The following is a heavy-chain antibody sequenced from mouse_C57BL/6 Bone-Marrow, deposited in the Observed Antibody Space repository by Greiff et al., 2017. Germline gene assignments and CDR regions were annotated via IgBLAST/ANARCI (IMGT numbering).Heavy chain of an antibody. CDR2: IWWDDDK. V-gene: IGHV8-8*01. CDR1: GFSLSTFGMG. Sequence: QVTLKESGPGILQPSQTLSLTCSFSGFSLSTFGMGVGWIRQPSGKGLEWLAHIWWDDDKYYNPALKSRLTIFKDTSKNQVFLKIANVDTADTSTYYCARSLHYYGSSYYSDCWGQGTTLTVSS. D-gene: IGHD1-1*01. CDR3: ARSLHYYGSSYYSDC. J-gene: IGHJ2*01.